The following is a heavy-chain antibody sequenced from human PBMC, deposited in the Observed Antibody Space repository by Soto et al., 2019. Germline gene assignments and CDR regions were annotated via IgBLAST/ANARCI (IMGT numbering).Heavy chain of an antibody. CDR1: GGSISSYY. CDR2: IYYSGGT. J-gene: IGHJ4*02. D-gene: IGHD5-12*01. CDR3: AREREEMATITGGYFDY. V-gene: IGHV4-59*01. Sequence: QVQLQESGPGLVKPSETLSLTCTVSGGSISSYYWSWIRQPPGKGLEWIGYIYYSGGTNYTPSLHSRVPLSVDTSKNQFSLKLGSVTAADTAVYYCAREREEMATITGGYFDYWGQGTLVTVSS.